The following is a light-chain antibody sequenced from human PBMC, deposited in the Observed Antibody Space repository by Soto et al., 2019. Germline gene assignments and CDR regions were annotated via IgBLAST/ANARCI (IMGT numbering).Light chain of an antibody. V-gene: IGLV2-14*01. CDR2: EVS. Sequence: ALAQPASVSGSPGQSITISCTGTSSDVGGYNYVSWFQLHPGKAPKLMVYEVSNRPSGISSRFSGSKSGNTASLTISGLQAEDEADYYCSSFTSSRIYDFGTGTKVTVL. CDR1: SSDVGGYNY. J-gene: IGLJ1*01. CDR3: SSFTSSRIYD.